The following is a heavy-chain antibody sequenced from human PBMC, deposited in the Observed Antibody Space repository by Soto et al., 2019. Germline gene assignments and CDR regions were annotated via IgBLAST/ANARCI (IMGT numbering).Heavy chain of an antibody. CDR3: AKDLIRYFDWSHDYYYYYGMDV. V-gene: IGHV3-23*01. D-gene: IGHD3-9*01. CDR2: ISGSGGST. Sequence: PGGSLRLSCAASGFTFSSYAMSWVRQAPGKGLEWVSAISGSGGSTYYADSVKGRFTISRDNSKNTLYLQMNSLRAEDTAVYYCAKDLIRYFDWSHDYYYYYGMDVWGQGTTVTVSS. CDR1: GFTFSSYA. J-gene: IGHJ6*02.